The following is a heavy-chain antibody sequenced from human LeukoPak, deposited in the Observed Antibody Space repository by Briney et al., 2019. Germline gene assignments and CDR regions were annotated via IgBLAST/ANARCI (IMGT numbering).Heavy chain of an antibody. D-gene: IGHD2-21*02. V-gene: IGHV4-31*11. CDR2: ISNNGTT. J-gene: IGHJ3*02. CDR3: ARDVVVTSSPDAFDI. Sequence: ASETLSLTCAVSGDSVSSGGYYWTWIRQHPGKGLERIGYISNNGTTSYSPSLKSRVSISVDTSNNQFSLRLSSVTAADTAVYYCARDVVVTSSPDAFDIWGQGTMVTVSS. CDR1: GDSVSSGGYY.